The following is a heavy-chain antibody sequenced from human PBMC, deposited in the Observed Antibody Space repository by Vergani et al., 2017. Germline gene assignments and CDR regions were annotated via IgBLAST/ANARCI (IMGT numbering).Heavy chain of an antibody. D-gene: IGHD5-24*01. CDR3: ERVSDNYN. Sequence: EVQLLQSEGAVVQPGGSLRLSCVASGFTFSSHAMRWVRQGHGQGLEWVSIIKNTGHSTYYADSVKGRFTISRDNSKNTMYLQMNSLRVEDTAVYYCERVSDNYNWGQGPLLTVSS. V-gene: IGHV3-23*01. CDR2: IKNTGHST. CDR1: GFTFSSHA. J-gene: IGHJ4*02.